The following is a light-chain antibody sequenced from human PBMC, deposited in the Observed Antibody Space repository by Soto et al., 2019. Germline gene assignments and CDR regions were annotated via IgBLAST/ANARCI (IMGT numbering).Light chain of an antibody. Sequence: QSALTQPASVSGSPGQSITISCTGTSSDVGGYHYVSWYQQHPGKAPKLMIYDVSNRPSGVSNRFSGSKSGNTASLTISGLQAEDEAEYYCSSYTSSSTYVFGTGTKLTVL. V-gene: IGLV2-14*01. CDR1: SSDVGGYHY. J-gene: IGLJ1*01. CDR2: DVS. CDR3: SSYTSSSTYV.